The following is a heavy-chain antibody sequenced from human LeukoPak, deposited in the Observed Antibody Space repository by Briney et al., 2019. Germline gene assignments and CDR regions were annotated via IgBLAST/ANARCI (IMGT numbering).Heavy chain of an antibody. Sequence: GGSLRLSCAASEFTFSRYAMSWVRQAPGKGLEWVSAISGSGGSTYYADSVKGRFTISRDNSKNTLYLQMNSLRAEDTAVYYCARESNYYDSSGFTPDVWGQGTLVAVSS. CDR2: ISGSGGST. CDR3: ARESNYYDSSGFTPDV. CDR1: EFTFSRYA. D-gene: IGHD3-22*01. V-gene: IGHV3-23*01. J-gene: IGHJ4*02.